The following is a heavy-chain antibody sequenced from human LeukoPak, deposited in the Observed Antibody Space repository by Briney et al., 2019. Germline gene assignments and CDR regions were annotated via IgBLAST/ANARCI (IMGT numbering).Heavy chain of an antibody. CDR3: AKGATEGYYYYYGLDV. Sequence: GASVKVSCKASGYTFTGYYMHWVRQAPGQGLGWMGWINPKSGATTYAQKFQDRVTLTRDTSINTAYMDLSGLTSDDTAVLSCAKGATEGYYYYYGLDVWGQGTTVTVSS. CDR2: INPKSGAT. V-gene: IGHV1-2*02. CDR1: GYTFTGYY. J-gene: IGHJ6*02.